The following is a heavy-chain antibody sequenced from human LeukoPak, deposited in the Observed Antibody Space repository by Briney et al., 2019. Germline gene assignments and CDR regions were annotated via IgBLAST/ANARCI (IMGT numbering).Heavy chain of an antibody. CDR1: GGSISSSGYY. D-gene: IGHD3-9*01. CDR3: ARDLYGHDWWFDP. CDR2: IYYIGST. V-gene: IGHV4-39*07. J-gene: IGHJ5*02. Sequence: SETLSLTCTVSGGSISSSGYYWGWIRQPPGKGLEWIGSIYYIGSTYYNPSLKSRVTISVDTSKNQFSLKLSSVTAADTAVYYCARDLYGHDWWFDPWGQGTLVTVSS.